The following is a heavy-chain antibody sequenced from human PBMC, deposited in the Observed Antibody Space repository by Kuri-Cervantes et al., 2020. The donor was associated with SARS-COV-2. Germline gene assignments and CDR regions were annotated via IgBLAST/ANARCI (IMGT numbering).Heavy chain of an antibody. CDR1: GGSISSSSYY. CDR2: IYYSGST. CDR3: ARLPSYYYGMDV. J-gene: IGHJ6*02. V-gene: IGHV4-39*01. Sequence: ESLKISCTVSGGSISSSSYYWGWIRQPPGKGLEWIGSIYYSGSTYYNPSLKSRVTISVDTSKNQFSLKLSSVTAADTAVYYCARLPSYYYGMDVWGQGTTVTVSS.